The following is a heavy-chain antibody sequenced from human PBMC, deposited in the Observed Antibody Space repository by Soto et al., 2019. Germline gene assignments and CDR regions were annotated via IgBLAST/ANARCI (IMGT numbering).Heavy chain of an antibody. CDR2: IYYSGST. Sequence: QVQLQESGPGLVKPSQTLSLTCTVSGGSISSGGYYWSWIRQHPGKGLEWIGYIYYSGSTYYNPSLKSRVTISVDTSKNQFSLKLSSVTAADTAVYYCARRPLIVGATSGAFDIWGQGTMVTVSS. V-gene: IGHV4-31*03. CDR1: GGSISSGGYY. CDR3: ARRPLIVGATSGAFDI. J-gene: IGHJ3*02. D-gene: IGHD1-26*01.